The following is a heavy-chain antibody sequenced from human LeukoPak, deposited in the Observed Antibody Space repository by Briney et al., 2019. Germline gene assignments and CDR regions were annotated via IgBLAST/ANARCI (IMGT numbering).Heavy chain of an antibody. Sequence: ASVKVSCTASGYTFTNYAMHWVRQAPGQRLEWMGWINAGNGNTKYSQKFQGRVTITRDTSASTAYMELSSLRSADTAVYFCARGRYSSGWYAIDYWGQGTLVTVSS. CDR2: INAGNGNT. CDR3: ARGRYSSGWYAIDY. J-gene: IGHJ4*02. V-gene: IGHV1-3*01. D-gene: IGHD6-19*01. CDR1: GYTFTNYA.